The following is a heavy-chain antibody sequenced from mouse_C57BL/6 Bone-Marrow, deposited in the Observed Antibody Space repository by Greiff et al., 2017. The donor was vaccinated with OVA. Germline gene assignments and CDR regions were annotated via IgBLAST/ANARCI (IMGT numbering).Heavy chain of an antibody. D-gene: IGHD1-1*01. J-gene: IGHJ4*01. CDR1: GFNIKDDY. V-gene: IGHV14-4*01. CDR2: IDPENGDT. Sequence: VQLQQSGAELVRPGASVKLSCTASGFNIKDDYMHWVKQRPEQGLEWIGWIDPENGDTEYASKFQGKATITADTSSNTAYLQLSSLTSEDTAVYYCTTPGSSFYAMDYWGQGTSVTVSS. CDR3: TTPGSSFYAMDY.